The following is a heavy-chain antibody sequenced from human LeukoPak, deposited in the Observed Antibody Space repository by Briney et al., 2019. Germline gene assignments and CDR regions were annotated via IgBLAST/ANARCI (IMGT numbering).Heavy chain of an antibody. Sequence: GRSLRLSCAASGFTFSSYAMSWVRQAPGKGLEWVSAISGSGGSTYYADSVGGRFTISRDNSKNTSFLQMNSLRDEDTAVYYCAKDLYSNYGPADYWGQGNLVTVSS. CDR3: AKDLYSNYGPADY. V-gene: IGHV3-23*01. CDR2: ISGSGGST. CDR1: GFTFSSYA. J-gene: IGHJ4*02. D-gene: IGHD4-11*01.